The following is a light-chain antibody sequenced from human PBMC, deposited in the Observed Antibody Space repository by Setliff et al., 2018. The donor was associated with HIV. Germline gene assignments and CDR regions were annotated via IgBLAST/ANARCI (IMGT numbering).Light chain of an antibody. CDR2: SNN. Sequence: QSALTQPLSASGTPGQRVTISCSGSSSSIGSNPVNWYQQLPGTAPKLVIYSNNQRPSGVPDRFSGSKSGTSASLAISGLQSEDEADYSCAAWDDSLNGWVFGGGTKVTVL. J-gene: IGLJ3*02. V-gene: IGLV1-44*01. CDR3: AAWDDSLNGWV. CDR1: SSSIGSNP.